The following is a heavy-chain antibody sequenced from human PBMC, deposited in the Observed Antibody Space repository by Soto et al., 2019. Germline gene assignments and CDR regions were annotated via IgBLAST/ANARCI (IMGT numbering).Heavy chain of an antibody. J-gene: IGHJ4*02. CDR2: IYYSGST. CDR3: ASSKLDTAMVTPPRY. V-gene: IGHV4-59*01. D-gene: IGHD5-18*01. CDR1: GGSISSYY. Sequence: SETLSLTCTVSGGSISSYYWSWIRQPPGKGLEWIGYIYYSGSTNYNPSLKSRVTISVDTSKNQFSLKLSSVTAADTAVYYCASSKLDTAMVTPPRYWGQGSLVTVSS.